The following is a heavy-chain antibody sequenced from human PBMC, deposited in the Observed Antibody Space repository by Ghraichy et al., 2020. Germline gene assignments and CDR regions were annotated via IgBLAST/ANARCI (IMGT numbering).Heavy chain of an antibody. CDR1: GGSISSSSYY. CDR2: IYYSGST. V-gene: IGHV4-39*01. J-gene: IGHJ5*02. D-gene: IGHD1-26*01. Sequence: SETLSLTCTVSGGSISSSSYYWGWIRQPPGKGLEWIGSIYYSGSTYYNPSLKSRVTISVDTSKNQFSLKLSSVTAADTAVYYCARHTGYSQWGWFDPWGQGTLVTVSS. CDR3: ARHTGYSQWGWFDP.